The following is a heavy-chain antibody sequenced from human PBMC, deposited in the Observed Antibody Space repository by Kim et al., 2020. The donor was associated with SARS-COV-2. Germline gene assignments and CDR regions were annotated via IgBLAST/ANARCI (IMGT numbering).Heavy chain of an antibody. D-gene: IGHD2-15*01. J-gene: IGHJ5*02. CDR3: ARRYCSGGKCWFDP. Sequence: SETLSLTCTVSGGSISSGGYYWSWIRQHPGKGLEWIGYIYYSGRTYYNPSLKSRVTISVDTSKNQFSLKLSSVTAADTPVYYCARRYCSGGKCWFDPWGQGTLFTVSS. V-gene: IGHV4-31*03. CDR1: GGSISSGGYY. CDR2: IYYSGRT.